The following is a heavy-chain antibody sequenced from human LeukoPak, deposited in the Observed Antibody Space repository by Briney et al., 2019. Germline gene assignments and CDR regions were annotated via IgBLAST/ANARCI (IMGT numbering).Heavy chain of an antibody. J-gene: IGHJ4*02. V-gene: IGHV3-30*18. CDR2: ISYDGSNK. CDR3: AKDSGWYYFDY. D-gene: IGHD6-19*01. CDR1: GFTFSSHG. Sequence: PGRSLRLSCAASGFTFSSHGMHWVLQAPGKGLEWVAVISYDGSNKYYADSVKGRFTISRDNSKNTLYLQMNSLRAEDTAVYYCAKDSGWYYFDYWGQGTLVTVSS.